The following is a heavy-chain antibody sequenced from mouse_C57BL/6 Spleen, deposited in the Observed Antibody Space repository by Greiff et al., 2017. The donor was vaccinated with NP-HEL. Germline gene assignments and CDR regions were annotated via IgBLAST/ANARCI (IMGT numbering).Heavy chain of an antibody. D-gene: IGHD2-1*01. CDR2: ISSGSSTI. J-gene: IGHJ1*03. CDR1: GFTFSDYG. V-gene: IGHV5-17*01. CDR3: ARPSHYYGPWYFDV. Sequence: DVKLVESGGGLVKPGGSLKLSCAASGFTFSDYGMHWVRQAPEKGLEWVAYISSGSSTIYYADTVKGRFTISRDNAKNTLFLQMTSLRSEDTAMYYCARPSHYYGPWYFDVWGTGTTVTVSS.